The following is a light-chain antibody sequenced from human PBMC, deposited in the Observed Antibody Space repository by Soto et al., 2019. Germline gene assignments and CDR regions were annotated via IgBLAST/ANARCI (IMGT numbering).Light chain of an antibody. V-gene: IGKV1-5*01. CDR1: QSISSW. J-gene: IGKJ2*01. CDR2: GAS. CDR3: QQYTTYST. Sequence: DIQMTQSPSTLSASVGDRVTITCRASQSISSWLAWYQQKPGKAPKLLIYGASSLGSGVLSRFSGSGSGTEFTLTISSLQPDDFATYYCQQYTTYSTFGQGTKLEI.